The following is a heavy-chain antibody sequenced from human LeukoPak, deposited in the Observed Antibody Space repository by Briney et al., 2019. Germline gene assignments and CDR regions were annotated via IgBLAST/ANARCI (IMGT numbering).Heavy chain of an antibody. V-gene: IGHV1-2*02. D-gene: IGHD1-26*01. CDR1: GYTFTGYY. CDR3: ARRSPGLWELLNDY. Sequence: GASVKVSCKASGYTFTGYYMHWVRQAPGQGLEWMGWINPNSGGTNYAQKFQGRVTMTRDTSISTAYMELSRLRSDDTAVYYCARRSPGLWELLNDYWGQGTLVTVSS. CDR2: INPNSGGT. J-gene: IGHJ4*02.